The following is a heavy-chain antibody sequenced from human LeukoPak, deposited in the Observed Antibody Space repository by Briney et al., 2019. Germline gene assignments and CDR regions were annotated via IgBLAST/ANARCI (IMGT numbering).Heavy chain of an antibody. D-gene: IGHD5-18*01. CDR1: GFTFSSYG. CDR2: IWYDGSNK. J-gene: IGHJ6*02. V-gene: IGHV3-33*01. Sequence: GGSLRLSCAASGFTFSSYGMHWVRQAPGKGREWVAVIWYDGSNKYYADSVKGRFTISRDNSKNTLYLQMNSLRAEDTAVYYCARDYSRFYYYYGMDVWGQGTTVTVSS. CDR3: ARDYSRFYYYYGMDV.